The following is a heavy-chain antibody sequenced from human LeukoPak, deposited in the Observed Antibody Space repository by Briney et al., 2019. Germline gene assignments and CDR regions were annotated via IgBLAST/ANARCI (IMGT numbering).Heavy chain of an antibody. Sequence: ASVKVSCKASGYTFTSYYMHWVRQAPGQGLEWMGIINPSGGSTSYAQKFQGGVTMTRDTSTSTVYMELSSLRSEDTAVYYCARDRGTGTFDYWGQGTLVTVSS. J-gene: IGHJ4*02. D-gene: IGHD1-7*01. V-gene: IGHV1-46*01. CDR2: INPSGGST. CDR1: GYTFTSYY. CDR3: ARDRGTGTFDY.